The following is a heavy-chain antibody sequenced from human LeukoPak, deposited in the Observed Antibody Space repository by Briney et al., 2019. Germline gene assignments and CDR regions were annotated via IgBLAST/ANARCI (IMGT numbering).Heavy chain of an antibody. D-gene: IGHD3-16*02. CDR2: IISSNGNT. CDR1: GYTFTSYG. CDR3: ARVWVNRYDDCVWGSDRPDY. V-gene: IGHV1-18*01. J-gene: IGHJ4*02. Sequence: ASVKVSCKASGYTFTSYGISWVRQAPGQELEWRRWIISSNGNTNYAQKLQGRVTMTTDTVTSTAYMELRSLRCDDTAVYYCARVWVNRYDDCVWGSDRPDYWGQGTLVTVSS.